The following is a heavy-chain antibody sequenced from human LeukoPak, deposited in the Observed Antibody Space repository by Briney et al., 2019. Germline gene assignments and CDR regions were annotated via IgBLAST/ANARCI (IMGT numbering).Heavy chain of an antibody. CDR2: IYSGDTT. CDR1: EFTVSSNY. CDR3: ARDRFNGMDV. J-gene: IGHJ6*02. D-gene: IGHD3-3*01. Sequence: GGSLRLSCAASEFTVSSNYMTWVRQAPGKGLEWVSIIYSGDTTYYTDSVKGSFTISRDNSKNTLYLQMNSLRAEDTAVYYCARDRFNGMDVWGQGTTVTVSS. V-gene: IGHV3-66*01.